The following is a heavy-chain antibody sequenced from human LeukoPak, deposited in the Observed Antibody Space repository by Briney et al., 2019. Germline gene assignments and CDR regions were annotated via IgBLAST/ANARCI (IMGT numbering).Heavy chain of an antibody. CDR3: ARAHRQQWLVQYNWFDP. V-gene: IGHV4-39*01. D-gene: IGHD6-19*01. CDR2: IYDSGST. CDR1: GGSIRSSYYY. J-gene: IGHJ5*02. Sequence: PSETLSLTCTVSGGSIRSSYYYWGWIRQPPGKGLEWIGSIYDSGSTYYNPSLKSRVTISVDTSKNQFSLKLNSVTAADTAVYYCARAHRQQWLVQYNWFDPWGQGTLVTVSS.